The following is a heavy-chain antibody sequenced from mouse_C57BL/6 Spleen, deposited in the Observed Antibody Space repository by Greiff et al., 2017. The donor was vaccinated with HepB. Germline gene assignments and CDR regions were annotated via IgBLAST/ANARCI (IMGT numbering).Heavy chain of an antibody. CDR1: GYSITSDY. CDR2: ISYSGST. J-gene: IGHJ4*01. CDR3: ARTITTVVADYAMDY. V-gene: IGHV3-8*01. D-gene: IGHD1-1*01. Sequence: EVQGVESGPGLAKPSQTLSLTCSVTGYSITSDYWNWIRKFPGNKLEYMGYISYSGSTYYNPSLKSRISITRDTSKNQYYLQLNSVTTEDTATYYCARTITTVVADYAMDYWGQGTSVTVSS.